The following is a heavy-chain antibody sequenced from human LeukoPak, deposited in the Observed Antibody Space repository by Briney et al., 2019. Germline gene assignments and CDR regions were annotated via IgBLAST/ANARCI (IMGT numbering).Heavy chain of an antibody. CDR3: ARQRVPAATYYFDY. J-gene: IGHJ4*02. D-gene: IGHD2-2*01. V-gene: IGHV1-69*13. Sequence: SVKVSCKASGYTFTSYYMHWVRQAPGQGLEWMGGIIPIFGTANYAQKFQGRVTITADESTSTAYMELSSLRSEDTAVYYCARQRVPAATYYFDYWGQGTLVTVSS. CDR2: IIPIFGTA. CDR1: GYTFTSYY.